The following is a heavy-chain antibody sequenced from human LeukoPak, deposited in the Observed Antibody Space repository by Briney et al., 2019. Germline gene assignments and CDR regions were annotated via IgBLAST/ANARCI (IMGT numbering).Heavy chain of an antibody. CDR3: ARDHNYYGSSPFDY. CDR2: ISAYNGNT. V-gene: IGHV1-18*01. D-gene: IGHD3-22*01. CDR1: GYTFTSYG. J-gene: IGHJ4*02. Sequence: ASVKVSCKASGYTFTSYGISWVRQAPGQGLEWMGWISAYNGNTNYAQKLQGRVTMTIDTSTSTAYMELRSLRSDDTAVYYCARDHNYYGSSPFDYWGQGTLVTVSS.